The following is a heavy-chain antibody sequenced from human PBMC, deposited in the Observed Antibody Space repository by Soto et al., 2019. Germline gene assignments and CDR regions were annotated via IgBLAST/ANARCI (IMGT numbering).Heavy chain of an antibody. J-gene: IGHJ4*02. Sequence: PSETLSLTCTVSGASISPGGFSWSWIRQSPGKGLEWIGYISHLENTYLHPSFKSRLTMSIDRTRNQFSLKLSSVTAADMAVYYCARGCGYDSFDYWGQGVLVTVSS. CDR1: GASISPGGFS. V-gene: IGHV4-30-2*06. D-gene: IGHD5-12*01. CDR2: ISHLENT. CDR3: ARGCGYDSFDY.